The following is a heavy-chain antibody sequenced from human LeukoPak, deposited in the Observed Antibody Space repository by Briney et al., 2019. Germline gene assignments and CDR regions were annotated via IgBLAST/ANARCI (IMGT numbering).Heavy chain of an antibody. V-gene: IGHV3-30*04. Sequence: GRTLRLSCAASGFTFSSYAMHWVRQAPGKGLEWVAVISYDGSNKYYADSVKGRFTISRDNSKNTLYLQMNSLRAEDTAVYSCARDMVRGVMGGTFDYWGQGTLVTVSS. CDR2: ISYDGSNK. CDR1: GFTFSSYA. D-gene: IGHD3-10*01. CDR3: ARDMVRGVMGGTFDY. J-gene: IGHJ4*02.